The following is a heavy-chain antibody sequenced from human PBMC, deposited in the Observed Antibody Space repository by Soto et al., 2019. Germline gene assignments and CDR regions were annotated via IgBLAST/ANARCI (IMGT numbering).Heavy chain of an antibody. CDR2: MNPNTGNS. D-gene: IGHD1-1*01. CDR1: GYTFTSYD. V-gene: IGHV1-8*01. Sequence: ASVKVSCKAFGYTFTSYDIYWVRQATGQGLEWMGWMNPNTGNSAYAQKSQGRVTVTSDTSINTVHMELSSLRSEDTAVYYCARRAETNGWNGFGADKYYFDFWGQGTLVTVPQ. J-gene: IGHJ4*02. CDR3: ARRAETNGWNGFGADKYYFDF.